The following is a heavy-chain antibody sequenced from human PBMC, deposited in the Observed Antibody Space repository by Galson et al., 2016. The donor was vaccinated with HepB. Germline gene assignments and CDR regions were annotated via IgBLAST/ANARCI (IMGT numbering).Heavy chain of an antibody. J-gene: IGHJ4*02. V-gene: IGHV1-18*01. Sequence: SVKVSCKASGYTFTTYGITWVRQAPGQGLEWMGWISTHSGTTNHAQELQGRITMTTDTSASTAYMEFANLKSDDTAIYYCVRDRERSLDCWGQGTLVSVPS. D-gene: IGHD2-21*02. CDR2: ISTHSGTT. CDR1: GYTFTTYG. CDR3: VRDRERSLDC.